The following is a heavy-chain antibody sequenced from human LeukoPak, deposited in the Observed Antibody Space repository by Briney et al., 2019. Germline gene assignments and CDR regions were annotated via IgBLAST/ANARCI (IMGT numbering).Heavy chain of an antibody. CDR1: GFTFSSYG. D-gene: IGHD5-12*01. CDR3: AKDSGYSRDY. Sequence: GGSLRLSCAASGFTFSSYGMHWVRQAPGKGLEWVAVISYDGSNKYYADSVKGRFTIPRDNSKNTLYLQMNSLRVEDTAVYYCAKDSGYSRDYWGQGTLVTVSS. J-gene: IGHJ4*02. CDR2: ISYDGSNK. V-gene: IGHV3-30*18.